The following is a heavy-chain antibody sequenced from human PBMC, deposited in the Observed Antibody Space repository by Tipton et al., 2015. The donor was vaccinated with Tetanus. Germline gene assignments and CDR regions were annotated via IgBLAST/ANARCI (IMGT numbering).Heavy chain of an antibody. CDR1: GGSFSGYY. CDR2: INHSGST. CDR3: ARMQRYGMDV. J-gene: IGHJ6*02. Sequence: TLSLTCAVYGGSFSGYYWSWIRQPPGKGLEWIGEINHSGSTNYNPPLKSRVTISVDTSKNQFSLKLSSVTAADTAVYYCARMQRYGMDVWGQGTTVTVSS. D-gene: IGHD6-25*01. V-gene: IGHV4-34*01.